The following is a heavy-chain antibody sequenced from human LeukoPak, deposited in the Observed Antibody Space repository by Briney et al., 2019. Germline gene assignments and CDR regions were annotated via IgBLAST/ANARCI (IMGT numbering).Heavy chain of an antibody. V-gene: IGHV3-66*01. CDR3: ASADYGISGYKN. J-gene: IGHJ4*02. Sequence: GGSLRLSCAASEFTVSSKYMSWVRQVPGKGLEGVSIIYSDGGTFYADSVKGRFTISRDNSKNTLFLQMNNLRAEDTAVYYCASADYGISGYKNWGQGTLVTVSS. D-gene: IGHD3-22*01. CDR2: IYSDGGT. CDR1: EFTVSSKY.